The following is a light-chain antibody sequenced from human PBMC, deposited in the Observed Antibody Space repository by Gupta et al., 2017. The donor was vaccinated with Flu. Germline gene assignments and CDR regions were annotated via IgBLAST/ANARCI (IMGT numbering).Light chain of an antibody. J-gene: IGKJ2*01. V-gene: IGKV3-20*01. CDR3: QQDGSSPLT. Sequence: EIVLTPSPGTLSLSPGERATLSCRASQSVSRSYLAWYQQKPGQAPRLLIYGASSRATGIPDRFSGSGSGTDFTLTISRLEPEDFAVYYCQQDGSSPLTFGQGTKLEIK. CDR1: QSVSRSY. CDR2: GAS.